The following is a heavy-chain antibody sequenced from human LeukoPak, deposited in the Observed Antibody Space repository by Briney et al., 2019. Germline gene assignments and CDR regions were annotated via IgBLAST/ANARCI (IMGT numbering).Heavy chain of an antibody. CDR3: ARHFGGDIVVVPAAPPGTDYFDY. CDR2: INHSGST. Sequence: SETLSLTCAVSGGSFSGYYWSWIRQPPGKGLEWIGEINHSGSTNYNPSLKSRVNISVATSKNQFSMKLSSVTAADTAVYYCARHFGGDIVVVPAAPPGTDYFDYRGQGTLVTVSS. J-gene: IGHJ4*02. D-gene: IGHD2-2*01. V-gene: IGHV4-34*01. CDR1: GGSFSGYY.